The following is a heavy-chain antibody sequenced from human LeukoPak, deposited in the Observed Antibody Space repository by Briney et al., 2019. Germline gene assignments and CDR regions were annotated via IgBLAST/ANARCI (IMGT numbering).Heavy chain of an antibody. V-gene: IGHV3-74*01. J-gene: IGHJ2*01. Sequence: GGSLRLSCAASGFTFSSYWMHWVRQAPGKGLVWVSRINTDGSSTSYADSVKGRFTISRDNAKNTLYLQMNSLRAEDTAVYFCAKEYSSGWSYWYFDLWGRGTLVTVSS. CDR1: GFTFSSYW. CDR3: AKEYSSGWSYWYFDL. CDR2: INTDGSST. D-gene: IGHD6-19*01.